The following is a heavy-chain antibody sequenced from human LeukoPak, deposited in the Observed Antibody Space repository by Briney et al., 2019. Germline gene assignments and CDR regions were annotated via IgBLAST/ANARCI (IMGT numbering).Heavy chain of an antibody. CDR1: GGSISSSSYY. D-gene: IGHD6-19*01. J-gene: IGHJ4*02. CDR3: ARPIGGWGHFDY. Sequence: SETLSLTCTVSGGSISSSSYYRGWIRQPPGKGLEWIGSIYYSGSTYYNPSLKSRVTISVDTSKNQFSLKLSSVTAADTAVYYCARPIGGWGHFDYWGQGTLVTVSS. V-gene: IGHV4-39*01. CDR2: IYYSGST.